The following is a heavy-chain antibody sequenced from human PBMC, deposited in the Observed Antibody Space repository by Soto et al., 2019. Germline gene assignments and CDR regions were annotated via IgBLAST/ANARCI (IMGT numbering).Heavy chain of an antibody. CDR2: IYYSGST. V-gene: IGHV4-31*03. CDR3: ARVDKVMGDYYYFTDV. J-gene: IGHJ6*03. D-gene: IGHD5-18*01. Sequence: SETLSLTCTVSGGSISSGGYYWSWIRQHPGKGLEWIGYIYYSGSTYYNPSLKSRVTILVDTSKNQFSLKVSSVTAADTAVYYCARVDKVMGDYYYFTDVWGKGTTVTVSS. CDR1: GGSISSGGYY.